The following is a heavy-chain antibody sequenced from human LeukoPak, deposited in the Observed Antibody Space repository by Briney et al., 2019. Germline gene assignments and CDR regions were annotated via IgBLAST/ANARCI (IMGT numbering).Heavy chain of an antibody. CDR2: IYTSGST. D-gene: IGHD5-18*01. V-gene: IGHV4-59*10. J-gene: IGHJ4*02. CDR3: ARMNTAMVPHFDY. CDR1: GGSFSGYY. Sequence: SETLSLTCAVYGGSFSGYYWSWIRQPAGKGLEWIGRIYTSGSTNYNPSLKSRVTMSVDTSKNQFSLKLSSVTAADTAVYYCARMNTAMVPHFDYWGQGTLVTVSS.